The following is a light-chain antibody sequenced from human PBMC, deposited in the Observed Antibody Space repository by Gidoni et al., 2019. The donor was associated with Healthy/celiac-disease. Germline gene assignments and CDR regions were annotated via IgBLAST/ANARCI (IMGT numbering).Light chain of an antibody. Sequence: SASVGDRVTITCRASQSISSWLAWYQQKPGKAPKLLIYDASSLESGVPSRFSGSGSGTEFTLTISSLQPDDFATYYCQQRRTFGQGTKVEIK. J-gene: IGKJ1*01. CDR2: DAS. V-gene: IGKV1-5*01. CDR3: QQRRT. CDR1: QSISSW.